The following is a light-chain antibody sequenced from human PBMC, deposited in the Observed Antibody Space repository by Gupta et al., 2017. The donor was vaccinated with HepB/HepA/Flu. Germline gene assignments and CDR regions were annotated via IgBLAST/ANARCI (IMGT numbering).Light chain of an antibody. CDR3: QKYTSAPIT. Sequence: DIQMTQSPSSLSASVGDRVTITCRESQDISNYLAWYQQKPGKVPKLLIYAASTLQSGVPPRFSGSGSGTDFTLTISSLQPEDVATYYCQKYTSAPITFGGGTKVEIK. V-gene: IGKV1-27*01. J-gene: IGKJ4*01. CDR1: QDISNY. CDR2: AAS.